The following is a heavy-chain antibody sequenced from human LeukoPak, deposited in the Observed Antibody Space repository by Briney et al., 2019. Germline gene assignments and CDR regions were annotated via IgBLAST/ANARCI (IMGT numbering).Heavy chain of an antibody. CDR3: ARGVSGWYGIAFDI. D-gene: IGHD6-19*01. V-gene: IGHV1-18*01. J-gene: IGHJ3*02. CDR1: GYTFTSYG. CDR2: INAYNGNT. Sequence: ASVKVSCKASGYTFTSYGISWVRQAPGQGLEWMGWINAYNGNTNYAQKLQGRVTMTTDTPTSTPYMELRSLRSDDTAVYYCARGVSGWYGIAFDIWGQGTMVTVSS.